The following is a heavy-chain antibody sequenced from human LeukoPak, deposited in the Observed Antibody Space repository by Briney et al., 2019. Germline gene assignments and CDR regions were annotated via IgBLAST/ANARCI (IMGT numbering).Heavy chain of an antibody. CDR3: ARLYYYDSSGYYQNAFDI. V-gene: IGHV1-69*13. CDR1: GGTFSSYA. J-gene: IGHJ3*02. D-gene: IGHD3-22*01. CDR2: IIPIFGTA. Sequence: SVKVSCKASGGTFSSYAISWVRQAPGQGLEWMGGIIPIFGTANYAQKFQGRVTITADESTSTAYMELSSLRSEDTAAYYCARLYYYDSSGYYQNAFDIWGQGTMVTVSS.